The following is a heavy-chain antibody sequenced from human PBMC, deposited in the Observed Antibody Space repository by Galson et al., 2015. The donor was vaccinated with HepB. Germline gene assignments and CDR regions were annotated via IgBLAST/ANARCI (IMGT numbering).Heavy chain of an antibody. D-gene: IGHD2-15*01. CDR1: GFTFSSYS. CDR3: ARDFAVLVVAADDY. Sequence: SLRLSCAASGFTFSSYSMNWVRQAPGKGLEWVSSISSSSSYIYYADSVKGRFTISRDNAKNSLYLQMNSLRAEDTAVYYCARDFAVLVVAADDYWGQGTLVTVSS. V-gene: IGHV3-21*01. CDR2: ISSSSSYI. J-gene: IGHJ4*02.